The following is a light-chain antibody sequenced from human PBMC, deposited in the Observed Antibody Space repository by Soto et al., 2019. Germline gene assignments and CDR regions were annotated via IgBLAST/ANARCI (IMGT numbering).Light chain of an antibody. CDR3: QQYGSSPLT. CDR2: GAS. V-gene: IGKV3-20*01. J-gene: IGKJ4*01. Sequence: EIVLTQSPGTLSLSPGERATLSCRASQSVSSSYLAWYQQKPGQAPRLSIYGASSRATGIPDRFSVSGFGKDFTLTISRLEPEDFAVYYCQQYGSSPLTFGGGTKVEIK. CDR1: QSVSSSY.